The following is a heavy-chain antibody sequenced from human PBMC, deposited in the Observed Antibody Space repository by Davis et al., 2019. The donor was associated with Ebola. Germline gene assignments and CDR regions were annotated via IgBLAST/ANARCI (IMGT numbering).Heavy chain of an antibody. CDR1: GGSFSGYY. CDR3: ARLTWGEFDY. CDR2: INHSGTT. Sequence: MPSETLSLTCAVYGGSFSGYYWGWIRQPPGKGLEWIGEINHSGTTNYNPSLKSRVTISVDTSKNQFSLKLSSVTAADTAVYYCARLTWGEFDYWGQGTLVTVSS. J-gene: IGHJ4*02. D-gene: IGHD1-26*01. V-gene: IGHV4-34*01.